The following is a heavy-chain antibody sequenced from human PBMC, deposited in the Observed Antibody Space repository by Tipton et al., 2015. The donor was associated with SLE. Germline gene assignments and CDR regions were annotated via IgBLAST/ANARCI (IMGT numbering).Heavy chain of an antibody. D-gene: IGHD3-16*01. J-gene: IGHJ5*02. CDR3: ARGLRGEGWFDP. V-gene: IGHV4-61*02. CDR2: IYSGGST. Sequence: TLSLTCTVSGGSISSGSYYWTWIRQPAGKGLEWIGRIYSGGSTKYNPSLKSRVTISVDTSKHQFSLRLSSVTAADTAVYYCARGLRGEGWFDPWGQGTLVTVSS. CDR1: GGSISSGSYY.